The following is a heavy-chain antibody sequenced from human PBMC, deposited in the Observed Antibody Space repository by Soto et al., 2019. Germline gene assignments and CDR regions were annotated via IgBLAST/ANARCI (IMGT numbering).Heavy chain of an antibody. J-gene: IGHJ3*02. V-gene: IGHV3-23*01. CDR2: ISGSGGST. CDR1: GFAFSSYA. CDR3: ARDQYYYDSSEAFDI. Sequence: PGGSLRLSCAASGFAFSSYAMSWVRQAPGKGLEWVSAISGSGGSTYYADSVKGRFTISRDNAKNSLYLQMNSLRAEDTAVYYCARDQYYYDSSEAFDIWGQGTMVTVSS. D-gene: IGHD3-22*01.